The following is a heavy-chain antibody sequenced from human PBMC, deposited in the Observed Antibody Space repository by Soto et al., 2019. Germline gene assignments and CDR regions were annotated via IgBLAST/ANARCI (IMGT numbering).Heavy chain of an antibody. Sequence: EVQLLESGGGLVQPGGSLRLSCAASGFTFSSYAMSWVRQAPGKGLEWVSAISGSGGSTYYADSVKGRFTISRDNSKNPLYLQMNSLRAEDTDVYYCAKAMIRGVITKYLDYWGQGTMDTVFS. J-gene: IGHJ4*02. CDR1: GFTFSSYA. CDR3: AKAMIRGVITKYLDY. V-gene: IGHV3-23*01. CDR2: ISGSGGST. D-gene: IGHD3-10*01.